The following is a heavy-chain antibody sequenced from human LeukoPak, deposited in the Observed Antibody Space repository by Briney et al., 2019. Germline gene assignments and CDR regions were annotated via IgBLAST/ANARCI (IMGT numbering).Heavy chain of an antibody. CDR2: VDPEDGET. J-gene: IGHJ6*03. CDR3: ATTSSAGYYYMDV. D-gene: IGHD3-10*01. V-gene: IGHV1-69-2*01. Sequence: GATVKISCKVSGYTFTDYYMHWVQQAPGKGLEWIGLVDPEDGETICAEKFQGRVTITADTSTDTAYMELSSLRSEDTAVYYCATTSSAGYYYMDVWGKGTTVTVSS. CDR1: GYTFTDYY.